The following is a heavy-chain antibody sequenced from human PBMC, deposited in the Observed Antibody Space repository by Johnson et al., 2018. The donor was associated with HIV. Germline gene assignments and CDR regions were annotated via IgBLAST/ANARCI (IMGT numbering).Heavy chain of an antibody. CDR1: GFTFSSYA. J-gene: IGHJ3*02. V-gene: IGHV3-23*04. CDR2: ISGSGGST. D-gene: IGHD3-22*01. Sequence: VQLVESGGGVVQPGRSLRLSCAASGFTFSSYAMSWVRQAPGKGLEWVSAISGSGGSTGYADSVKGRFTISRDNANNSLYLQMNSLRAEDTALYYCARGVRDSSGYPFAVDIWGQGTMVSVSS. CDR3: ARGVRDSSGYPFAVDI.